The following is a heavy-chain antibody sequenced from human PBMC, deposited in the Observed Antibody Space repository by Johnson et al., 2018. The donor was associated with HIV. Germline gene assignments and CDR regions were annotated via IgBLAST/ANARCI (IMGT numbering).Heavy chain of an antibody. CDR1: GFTFDDYG. Sequence: VQLVESGGGVVRPGGSLRLSCAASGFTFDDYGMSWVRQAPGKGLEYVSGISSKGGSTYYARSVKGRFTISRDNSKNTLYLQMGSLRAEDTALYYCARGVSSGYYSNAFDIWGQGTMVTVSS. D-gene: IGHD3-22*01. CDR3: ARGVSSGYYSNAFDI. CDR2: ISSKGGST. V-gene: IGHV3-64*01. J-gene: IGHJ3*02.